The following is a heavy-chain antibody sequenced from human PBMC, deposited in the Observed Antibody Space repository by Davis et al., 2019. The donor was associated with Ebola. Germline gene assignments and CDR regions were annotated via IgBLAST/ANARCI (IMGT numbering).Heavy chain of an antibody. Sequence: GESLKISCAASGFTFSNYVMNWVRLAPGKGLEWVSTISGSGATTHYADSVKGRFTISRDNSKNIVHLQMNSLRPEDTAVYYCVKDFGFGMDVWGQGTTVTVSS. D-gene: IGHD3-3*01. J-gene: IGHJ6*02. V-gene: IGHV3-23*01. CDR2: ISGSGATT. CDR3: VKDFGFGMDV. CDR1: GFTFSNYV.